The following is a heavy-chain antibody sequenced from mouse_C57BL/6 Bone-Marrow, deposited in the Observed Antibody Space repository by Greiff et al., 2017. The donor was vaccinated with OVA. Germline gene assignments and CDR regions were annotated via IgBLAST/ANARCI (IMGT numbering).Heavy chain of an antibody. D-gene: IGHD1-2*01. CDR3: AREDYYGLYYVDY. CDR1: GYTFTSYW. V-gene: IGHV1-69*01. CDR2: IDPSDSYT. Sequence: VQLQESGAELVMPGASVKLSCKASGYTFTSYWMHWVKQRPGQGLEWIGEIDPSDSYTNYNQKFKGKSTLTVDKSSSTAYMQLSSLTSEDSAVYYCAREDYYGLYYVDYWGQGTTLTVSS. J-gene: IGHJ2*01.